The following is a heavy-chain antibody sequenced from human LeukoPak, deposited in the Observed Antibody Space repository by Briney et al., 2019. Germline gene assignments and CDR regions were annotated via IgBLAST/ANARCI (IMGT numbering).Heavy chain of an antibody. CDR2: INHSGST. CDR3: ARGTRRDTVATAFDY. J-gene: IGHJ4*02. D-gene: IGHD5-12*01. Sequence: SETLSLTCAVYGGSFSGYYWSWIRQPPGKGLEWIGEINHSGSTNYNPSLKSRVTISVDTSKNQFSLKLSSVTAADTAVYYCARGTRRDTVATAFDYWGQGTLVTVSS. CDR1: GGSFSGYY. V-gene: IGHV4-34*01.